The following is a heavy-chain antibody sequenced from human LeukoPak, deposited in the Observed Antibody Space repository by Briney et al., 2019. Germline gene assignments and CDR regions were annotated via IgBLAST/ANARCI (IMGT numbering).Heavy chain of an antibody. CDR3: ARDRGSYDFDY. CDR2: IYTSGST. V-gene: IGHV4-61*02. CDR1: GGSISSGSYY. Sequence: PSQTLSLTCTVSGGSISSGSYYWRWIRQPAGKGLEWIGRIYTSGSTNYNPSLKSRVTMSVDTSKNQFSLKLSSVTAADTAVYYCARDRGSYDFDYWGQGTLVTVSS. J-gene: IGHJ4*02. D-gene: IGHD1-26*01.